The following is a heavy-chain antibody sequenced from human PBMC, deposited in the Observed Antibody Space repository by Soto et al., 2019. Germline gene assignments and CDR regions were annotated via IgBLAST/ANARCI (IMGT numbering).Heavy chain of an antibody. CDR2: IDNSGST. J-gene: IGHJ3*02. D-gene: IGHD5-12*01. CDR3: ARVIVATIIDI. V-gene: IGHV4-59*13. CDR1: GASISSYY. Sequence: PSETLSITCTVSGASISSYYWSWIRQPPGKGLEWIGYIDNSGSTNYNPSLESRVTVSVDTSKNQVSLRLSSVTAADTAVYYCARVIVATIIDIWGQGTMVTVSS.